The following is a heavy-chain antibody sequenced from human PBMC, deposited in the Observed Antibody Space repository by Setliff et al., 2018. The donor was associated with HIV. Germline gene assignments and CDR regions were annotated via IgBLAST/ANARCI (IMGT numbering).Heavy chain of an antibody. CDR1: GYTFSSYW. J-gene: IGHJ3*02. D-gene: IGHD3-16*01. CDR2: IQQHGSEI. CDR3: AKVFLFGIDVFDI. V-gene: IGHV3-7*05. Sequence: PGGSLRLSCAASGYTFSSYWMAWVRQCPGKGLEWVANIQQHGSEIHYVASVEGRFTISRDNAKNTLYLQMSSLRDEDTAVYYCAKVFLFGIDVFDIWGQGTMVTVSS.